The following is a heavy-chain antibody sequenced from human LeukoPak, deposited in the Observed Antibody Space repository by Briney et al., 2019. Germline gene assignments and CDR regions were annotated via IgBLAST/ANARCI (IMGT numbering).Heavy chain of an antibody. J-gene: IGHJ4*02. V-gene: IGHV3-23*01. D-gene: IGHD3-10*01. CDR2: ISGSGGST. Sequence: GGSLRLSCAASGFTFSSYAMSWVRQAPGKGLEWVSAISGSGGSTYYADSVKGRFTISRDNSKNTLYLQMNSLRAEDTAVYYCAKVGRVTMVRGPLDYWGQGTLVTVSS. CDR3: AKVGRVTMVRGPLDY. CDR1: GFTFSSYA.